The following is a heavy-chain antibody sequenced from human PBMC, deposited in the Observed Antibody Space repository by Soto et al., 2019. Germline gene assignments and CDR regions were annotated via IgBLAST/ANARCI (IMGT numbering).Heavy chain of an antibody. CDR3: AKWSSSLSARGDKGIDF. D-gene: IGHD6-6*01. Sequence: DVKLLQSGGSVVQPGGSLRLSCGASGLMFNNYAMNWVRQAPGKGLEWISAISGGGGSTHYADSVRGRFIISRDNSKNMLYLQMNSLRVEDTAVYYCAKWSSSLSARGDKGIDFWGQGTQVTVSS. V-gene: IGHV3-23*01. J-gene: IGHJ4*02. CDR1: GLMFNNYA. CDR2: ISGGGGST.